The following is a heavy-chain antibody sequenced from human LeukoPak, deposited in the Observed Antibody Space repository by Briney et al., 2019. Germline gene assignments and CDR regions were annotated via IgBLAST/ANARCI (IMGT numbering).Heavy chain of an antibody. CDR3: ARIYSYGVPR. D-gene: IGHD5-18*01. CDR2: INHSGST. V-gene: IGHV4-39*07. J-gene: IGHJ4*02. CDR1: GGSISSGSYY. Sequence: SETLSLTCTVSGGSISSGSYYWSWIRQPPGKGLEWIGEINHSGSTNYNPSLKSRVTISVDTSKNQFSLKLSSVTAADTAVYYCARIYSYGVPRWGQGTLVTVSS.